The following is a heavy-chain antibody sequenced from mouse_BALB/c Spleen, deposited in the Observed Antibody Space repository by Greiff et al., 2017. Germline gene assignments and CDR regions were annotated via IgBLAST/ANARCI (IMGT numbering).Heavy chain of an antibody. J-gene: IGHJ2*01. Sequence: EVQLVESGGGLVQPGGSLRLSCATSGFTFTDYYMSWVRQPPGKALEWLGFIRNKANGYTTEYSASVKGRFTISRDNSQSILYLQMNTLRAEDSATYYCARDGNYAYFDYWGQGTTLTVSS. CDR1: GFTFTDYY. V-gene: IGHV7-3*02. D-gene: IGHD2-1*01. CDR3: ARDGNYAYFDY. CDR2: IRNKANGYTT.